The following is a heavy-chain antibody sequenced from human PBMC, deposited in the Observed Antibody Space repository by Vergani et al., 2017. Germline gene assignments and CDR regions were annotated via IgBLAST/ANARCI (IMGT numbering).Heavy chain of an antibody. J-gene: IGHJ3*02. Sequence: EVQLVESGGGLVQPGRSLRLSCAASGFTFDDYAMHWVRQAPGKGLEWVSGISWNSGSIGYADSVKGRFTISRDNAKNSLYLQMNSLRAEDTAVYYCAREILIVVPAAIDAFDIWGQGTMVTVSS. V-gene: IGHV3-9*01. CDR3: AREILIVVPAAIDAFDI. D-gene: IGHD2-2*01. CDR2: ISWNSGSI. CDR1: GFTFDDYA.